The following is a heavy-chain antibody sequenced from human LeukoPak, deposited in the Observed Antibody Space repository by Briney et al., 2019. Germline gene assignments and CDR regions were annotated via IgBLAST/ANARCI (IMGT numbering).Heavy chain of an antibody. CDR3: ARWAGEDAFDI. Sequence: PVKVSCKASGGTFSSYAISWVRQAPGQGLEWMGRIIPIFGTANYAQKFQGRVTITTDESTSTAYMELSSLRSEDTAVYYCARWAGEDAFDIWGQGTMVTVSS. J-gene: IGHJ3*02. V-gene: IGHV1-69*05. CDR1: GGTFSSYA. CDR2: IIPIFGTA.